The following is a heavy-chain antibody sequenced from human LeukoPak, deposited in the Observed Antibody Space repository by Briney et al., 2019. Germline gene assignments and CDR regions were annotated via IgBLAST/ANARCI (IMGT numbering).Heavy chain of an antibody. Sequence: ASVKVSCKASGGTFSSYAISWMRQAPGQGLEWMGGIIPMFGTANYAQKFQGRVTITADESTSTAYMELSSLRSEDTAVYYCATTGYSGYEPLYYFDYWGQGTLVTVSS. CDR1: GGTFSSYA. CDR2: IIPMFGTA. J-gene: IGHJ4*02. CDR3: ATTGYSGYEPLYYFDY. V-gene: IGHV1-69*01. D-gene: IGHD5-12*01.